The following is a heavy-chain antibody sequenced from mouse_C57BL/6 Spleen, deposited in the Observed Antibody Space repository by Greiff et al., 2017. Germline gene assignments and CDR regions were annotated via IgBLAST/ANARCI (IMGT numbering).Heavy chain of an antibody. CDR2: INPNYGTT. CDR1: GYSFTDYN. V-gene: IGHV1-39*01. CDR3: ARASRITTAPDY. J-gene: IGHJ2*01. Sequence: EVKLQESGPELVKPGASVKISCKASGYSFTDYNMNWVKQSNGKSLEWIGVINPNYGTTSYNQKFKGKATLTVDQSSSTAYMQLNSRTSEDSAVYYCARASRITTAPDYWGQGTTLTVSS. D-gene: IGHD1-1*01.